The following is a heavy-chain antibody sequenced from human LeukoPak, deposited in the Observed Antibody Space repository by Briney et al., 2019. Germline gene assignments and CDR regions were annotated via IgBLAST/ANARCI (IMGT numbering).Heavy chain of an antibody. Sequence: PGGSLRLSCAASGFTFSSYTMHWVRQAPGKGLEWVAVISYDGSNKYYADSAKGRFTISRDNSKSTLYLQMNSLRAEDTAVYYCARGGCTNGVCYTGYYYYYGMDVWGQGTSVTVSS. CDR1: GFTFSSYT. D-gene: IGHD2-8*01. CDR3: ARGGCTNGVCYTGYYYYYGMDV. J-gene: IGHJ6*02. V-gene: IGHV3-30*04. CDR2: ISYDGSNK.